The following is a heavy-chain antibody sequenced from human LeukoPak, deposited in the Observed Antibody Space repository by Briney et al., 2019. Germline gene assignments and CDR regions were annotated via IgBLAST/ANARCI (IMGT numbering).Heavy chain of an antibody. CDR3: AREEWYSSGYFQH. CDR1: GFTFSSYG. CDR2: ISGSGGST. Sequence: SGGSLRLSCAASGFTFSSYGMSWVRQAPGKGLEWVSAISGSGGSTYYADSVKGRFTISRDNSKNTLYLQMNSLRAEDTAVYYCAREEWYSSGYFQHWGQGTLVTVSS. D-gene: IGHD6-19*01. V-gene: IGHV3-23*01. J-gene: IGHJ1*01.